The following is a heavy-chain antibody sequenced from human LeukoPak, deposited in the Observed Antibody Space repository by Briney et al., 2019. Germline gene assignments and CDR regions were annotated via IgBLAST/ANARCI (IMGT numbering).Heavy chain of an antibody. J-gene: IGHJ5*02. CDR2: ISGYNGDT. CDR1: GYTFTYYG. D-gene: IGHD3-10*01. Sequence: ASVTVSFTASGYTFTYYGISWVRQAPGQGLEWMGWISGYNGDTNYAQSLQGRVTMTTDTSTSTAYMELRNLRSDDTAIYYCARPNYPGGSGSYGGTNWFDPWGQGTLVTVSS. CDR3: ARPNYPGGSGSYGGTNWFDP. V-gene: IGHV1-18*01.